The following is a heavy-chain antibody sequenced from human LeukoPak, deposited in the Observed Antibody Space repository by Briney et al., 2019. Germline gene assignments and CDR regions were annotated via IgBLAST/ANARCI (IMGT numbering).Heavy chain of an antibody. CDR2: IIPIFGTA. CDR1: GGTFSSYA. CDR3: ARARIAARRMVYYYYMDV. V-gene: IGHV1-69*13. Sequence: SVKVSCKASGGTFSSYAISWVRQAPGQGLEWMGGIIPIFGTANYAQKFQGRVTITADESTSTAYMELSSLRSEDTAVYYCARARIAARRMVYYYYMDVWGKGTTVTVSS. D-gene: IGHD6-6*01. J-gene: IGHJ6*03.